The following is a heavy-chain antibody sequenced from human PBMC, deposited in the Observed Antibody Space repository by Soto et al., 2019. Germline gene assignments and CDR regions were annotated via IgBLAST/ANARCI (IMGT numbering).Heavy chain of an antibody. Sequence: EVQLVESGGAVVRPGGSLRLSCAASGFTFANYAMHWVRQVPGRGLEWVSVISRDGDGTHYADSVKGRFVISRDNSKNSLYLPMSSLSSEGTALYYWVRAQFKSSNCYTVAQSSYYCYGEDVWGQGTRVNVSP. CDR3: VRAQFKSSNCYTVAQSSYYCYGEDV. V-gene: IGHV3-43D*03. CDR2: ISRDGDGT. J-gene: IGHJ6*01. CDR1: GFTFANYA. D-gene: IGHD6-19*01.